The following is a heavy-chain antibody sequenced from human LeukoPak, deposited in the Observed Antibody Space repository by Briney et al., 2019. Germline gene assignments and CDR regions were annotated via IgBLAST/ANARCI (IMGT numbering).Heavy chain of an antibody. J-gene: IGHJ3*01. CDR2: IYYSGSI. D-gene: IGHD1-1*01. V-gene: IGHV4-28*05. CDR1: GYSISSSNW. Sequence: PSETLSLTCAVSGYSISSSNWWGWIRQPPGKGLEWIGYIYYSGSIYYNPSLKSRVTMSVDTSKNQFSLKLSSVTAVDTAVYYWATIGYQRRAENDSPTSDWGQGTMVTVSS. CDR3: ATIGYQRRAENDSPTSD.